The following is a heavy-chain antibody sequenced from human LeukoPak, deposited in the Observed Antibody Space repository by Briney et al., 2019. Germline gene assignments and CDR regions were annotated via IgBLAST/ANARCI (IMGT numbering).Heavy chain of an antibody. J-gene: IGHJ4*02. Sequence: ASVKVSCKASGYTFTGYYMHWVRQAPGQGLEWMGWINPNSGGTNYAQKFQGWVTMTRDTSISTAYMELSRLRSEDTAVYYCARDGTTYCGGDCWFDYWGQGTLVTVSS. D-gene: IGHD2-21*02. CDR3: ARDGTTYCGGDCWFDY. CDR2: INPNSGGT. CDR1: GYTFTGYY. V-gene: IGHV1-2*04.